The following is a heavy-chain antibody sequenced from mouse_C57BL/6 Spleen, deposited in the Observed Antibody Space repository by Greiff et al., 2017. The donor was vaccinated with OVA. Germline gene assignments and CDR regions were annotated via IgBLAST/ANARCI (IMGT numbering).Heavy chain of an antibody. V-gene: IGHV5-4*01. CDR1: GFTFSSYA. CDR3: ARDREPRYGSSYGWYFDV. J-gene: IGHJ1*03. Sequence: EVKLMESGGGLVKPGGSLKLSCAASGFTFSSYAMSWVRQTPEKRLEWVATISDGGSYTYYPDNVKGRFTISRDNAKNNLYLQMSHLKSEDTAMYYCARDREPRYGSSYGWYFDVWGTGTTVTVSS. D-gene: IGHD1-1*01. CDR2: ISDGGSYT.